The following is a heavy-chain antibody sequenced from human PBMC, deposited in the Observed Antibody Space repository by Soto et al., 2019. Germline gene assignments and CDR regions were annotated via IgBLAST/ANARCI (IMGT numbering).Heavy chain of an antibody. V-gene: IGHV1-69*01. CDR3: ARDIVGATIDYYGMDV. CDR2: IIPIFGTA. J-gene: IGHJ6*02. Sequence: QVQLVQSGAEVKKPGSSVKVSCKASGGTFSSYAISWVRQAPGQGLEWMGGIIPIFGTANYAQKFQGRVTITADESTSTAYMELSRLRSEDTAVYYCARDIVGATIDYYGMDVWGQGTTVTVSS. CDR1: GGTFSSYA. D-gene: IGHD1-26*01.